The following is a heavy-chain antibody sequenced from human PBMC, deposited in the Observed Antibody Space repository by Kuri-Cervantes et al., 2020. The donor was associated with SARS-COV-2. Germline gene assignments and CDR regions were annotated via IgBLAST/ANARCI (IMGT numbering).Heavy chain of an antibody. V-gene: IGHV4-38-2*01. CDR3: ARLSSMAAPTDY. Sequence: SQTLSLTCAVSGYSISSGYYWGWIRQPPGKGLEWIGSIYHSGSTYYNPSLKSRVTISVDTSKNQFSLKLSSVTAADTAVYYCARLSSMAAPTDYWGQGTLVTVSS. J-gene: IGHJ4*02. CDR1: GYSISSGYY. D-gene: IGHD6-6*01. CDR2: IYHSGST.